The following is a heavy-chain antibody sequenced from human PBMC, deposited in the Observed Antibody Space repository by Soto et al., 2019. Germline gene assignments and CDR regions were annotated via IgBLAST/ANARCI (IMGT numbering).Heavy chain of an antibody. J-gene: IGHJ4*02. CDR1: GGSISSYY. V-gene: IGHV4-59*01. D-gene: IGHD4-17*01. Sequence: SETLSLTCTVSGGSISSYYWSWIRQPPGKGLEWIGYIYYSGSTNYNPSLKSRVTISVDTSKNQFSLKLSSVTAADTAVHYCARGPPLYGDYSFYFDYWGQGTLVTVSS. CDR3: ARGPPLYGDYSFYFDY. CDR2: IYYSGST.